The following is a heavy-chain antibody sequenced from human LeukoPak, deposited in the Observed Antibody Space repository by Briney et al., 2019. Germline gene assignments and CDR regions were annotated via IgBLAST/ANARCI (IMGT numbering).Heavy chain of an antibody. Sequence: GASVKVSCKASGGTFSSYGISWVRQAPGQGLEWMGWISAYNGNTNYAQKLQGRVTMTTDTSTSTAYMELRSLRSDDTAVYYCARVPGDIVVVPAAILLGYYFDYWGQGTLVTVSS. CDR2: ISAYNGNT. CDR3: ARVPGDIVVVPAAILLGYYFDY. CDR1: GGTFSSYG. D-gene: IGHD2-2*02. J-gene: IGHJ4*02. V-gene: IGHV1-18*01.